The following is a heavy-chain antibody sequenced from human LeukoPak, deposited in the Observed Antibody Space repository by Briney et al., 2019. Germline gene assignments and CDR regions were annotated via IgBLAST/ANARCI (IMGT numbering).Heavy chain of an antibody. Sequence: PGGSLRLSCVASGFTFDTYTMNWVRQAPGKGLEWVSSISSKSGYIHYADSVKGRFIISRDNAKNSLSLQMSSLRAEDTAVYYCARVRTAYYPDYWGQGTLVTVSS. CDR2: ISSKSGYI. J-gene: IGHJ4*02. CDR1: GFTFDTYT. V-gene: IGHV3-21*01. CDR3: ARVRTAYYPDY. D-gene: IGHD3/OR15-3a*01.